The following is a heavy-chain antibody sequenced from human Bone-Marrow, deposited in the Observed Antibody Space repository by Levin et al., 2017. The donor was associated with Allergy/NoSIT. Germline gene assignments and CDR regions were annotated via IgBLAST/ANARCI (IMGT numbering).Heavy chain of an antibody. CDR1: GFTVNNNY. Sequence: QRGESLKISCAASGFTVNNNYMSWVRQAPGKGLEWVSLIYSGGSTYYADSVKGRFTISRDSSKNTLYLQMNSLRAEDTAMYYCARNVAVTANGYWGQGTLVTVSS. V-gene: IGHV3-66*01. CDR3: ARNVAVTANGY. J-gene: IGHJ4*02. CDR2: IYSGGST. D-gene: IGHD2-21*02.